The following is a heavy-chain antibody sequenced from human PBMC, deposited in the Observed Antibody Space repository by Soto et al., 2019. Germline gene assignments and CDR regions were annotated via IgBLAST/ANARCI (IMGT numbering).Heavy chain of an antibody. CDR2: ISAYNGNT. V-gene: IGHV1-18*01. J-gene: IGHJ4*02. CDR1: GYTFTSYG. CDR3: ARVRGLRWLQPNFDY. Sequence: ASVKVSCKASGYTFTSYGISWVRQAPGQGLEWMGWISAYNGNTNYAQKLQGRVTMTTDTSTSTAYMELRSPRSDDTAVYYCARVRGLRWLQPNFDYWGQGTLVTVSS. D-gene: IGHD5-18*01.